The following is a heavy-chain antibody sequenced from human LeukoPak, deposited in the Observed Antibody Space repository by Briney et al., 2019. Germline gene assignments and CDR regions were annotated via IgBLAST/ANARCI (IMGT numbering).Heavy chain of an antibody. CDR2: INSNSGGT. V-gene: IGHV1-2*02. CDR1: GYRFIGYY. J-gene: IGHJ3*01. Sequence: ASVKVSCKASGYRFIGYYMHWLRQAPGQGLEWMGWINSNSGGTNYAQKFQGRVTMTRDTSISTAYMELSRLRSDDTAVYYCARNTIWTGYYAFDFWGQGTLVTVSS. D-gene: IGHD3/OR15-3a*01. CDR3: ARNTIWTGYYAFDF.